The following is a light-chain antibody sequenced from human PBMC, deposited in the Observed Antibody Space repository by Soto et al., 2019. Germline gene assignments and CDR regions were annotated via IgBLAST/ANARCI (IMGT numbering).Light chain of an antibody. Sequence: QTVVTQEPSLTVSPGVTVTLTCASSTGAVTSDYYPNWLQQKPGQAPRSLIHSTYARHFWTPARFSGSLLGGKAALTVSDVQPEDEADYYCLLYHGAAQVFGGGTKLTVL. CDR1: TGAVTSDYY. V-gene: IGLV7-43*01. J-gene: IGLJ3*02. CDR2: STY. CDR3: LLYHGAAQV.